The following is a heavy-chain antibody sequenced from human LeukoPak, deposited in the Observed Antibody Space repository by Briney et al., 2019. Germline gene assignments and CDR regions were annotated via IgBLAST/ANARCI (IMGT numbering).Heavy chain of an antibody. J-gene: IGHJ4*02. V-gene: IGHV1-2*06. Sequence: ASVKVSCKASGYTFTGYFLDWVRQAPGQGLEWMGRINPDTGGTNYAQKFQGRVTLTRDTSISTAYMELSRLTSDDTALYYCARVPDSAGYYPDSWGQGILVTVSS. CDR1: GYTFTGYF. CDR3: ARVPDSAGYYPDS. CDR2: INPDTGGT. D-gene: IGHD3-22*01.